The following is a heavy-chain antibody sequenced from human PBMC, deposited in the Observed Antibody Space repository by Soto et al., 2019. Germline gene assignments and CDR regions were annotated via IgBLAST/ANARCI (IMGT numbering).Heavy chain of an antibody. V-gene: IGHV3-30-3*01. CDR3: ARSGYSSGLDY. CDR2: ISYDGSNK. D-gene: IGHD6-19*01. J-gene: IGHJ4*02. Sequence: VQLLESGGGVVQPGRSLRLSCAASGFTFSSYAMHWVRQAPGKGLEWVAVISYDGSNKYYADSVKGRFTISRDNSKNTLYLQMNSLRGEDTAVYYCARSGYSSGLDYWGQGTLVTVSS. CDR1: GFTFSSYA.